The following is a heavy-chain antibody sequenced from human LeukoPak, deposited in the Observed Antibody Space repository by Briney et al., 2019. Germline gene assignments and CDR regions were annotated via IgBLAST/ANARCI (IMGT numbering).Heavy chain of an antibody. J-gene: IGHJ4*02. Sequence: SETLSLTCTVSGGSISSYYWSWLRQPPGKGLEWIGYIYYSGSTNYNPSLKSRVTISVDTSKNQFSLKLSSVTAADTAVYYCARQLGDRLLFDYWGQGTLVTVSS. CDR2: IYYSGST. CDR3: ARQLGDRLLFDY. D-gene: IGHD2-21*01. CDR1: GGSISSYY. V-gene: IGHV4-59*01.